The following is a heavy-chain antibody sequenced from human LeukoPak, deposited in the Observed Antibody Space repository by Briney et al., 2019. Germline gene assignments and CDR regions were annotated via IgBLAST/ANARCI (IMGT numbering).Heavy chain of an antibody. D-gene: IGHD6-19*01. J-gene: IGHJ3*02. CDR1: GYTFTCYD. Sequence: GASVKVSCKASGYTFTCYDINWVRQATGQGLEWMGWMNPNSGNTGYAQKFQGRVTITRNTSISTAYMELSSLRSEDTAVYYCAVSSGWYGTDAFDIWGQGTMVTVSS. CDR2: MNPNSGNT. CDR3: AVSSGWYGTDAFDI. V-gene: IGHV1-8*03.